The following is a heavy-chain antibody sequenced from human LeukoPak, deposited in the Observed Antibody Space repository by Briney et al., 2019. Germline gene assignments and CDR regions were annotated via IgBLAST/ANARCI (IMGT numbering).Heavy chain of an antibody. CDR3: ARALVGRAFDY. V-gene: IGHV4-38-2*02. CDR1: GYSISSGSY. Sequence: SETLSLTCTVSGYSISSGSYWGWIRQPPGKGLEWIGNIYHSGSTYYNPSLKSRVTISVDTSKNQFSLKLSSVTAADTAVYYCARALVGRAFDYWGQGTLVTVSS. D-gene: IGHD2-8*02. CDR2: IYHSGST. J-gene: IGHJ4*02.